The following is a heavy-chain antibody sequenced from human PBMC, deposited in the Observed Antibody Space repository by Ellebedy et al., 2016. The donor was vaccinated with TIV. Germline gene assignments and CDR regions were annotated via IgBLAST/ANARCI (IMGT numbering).Heavy chain of an antibody. V-gene: IGHV5-51*01. D-gene: IGHD1-7*01. Sequence: PGGSLRLSCKGSGYSFTSYWIGWVRQMPGKGLEWMGIISPGDSDTRYSPSFQGQVTISADKSIRTAYLQWSSLKASDTAMYYCARTALTGTTVRWFAPWGQGTLATVSS. CDR2: ISPGDSDT. CDR3: ARTALTGTTVRWFAP. J-gene: IGHJ5*02. CDR1: GYSFTSYW.